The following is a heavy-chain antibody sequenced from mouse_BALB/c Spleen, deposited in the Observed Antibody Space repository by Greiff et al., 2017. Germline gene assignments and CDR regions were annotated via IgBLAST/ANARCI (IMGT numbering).Heavy chain of an antibody. Sequence: EVMLVESGGGLVKPGGSLKLSCAASGFTFSSYAMSWVRQTPEKRLEWVASISSGGSTYYPDSVKGRFTISRDNARNILYLQMSSLRSEDTAMYYCARDYYDYGSFAYWGQGTLVTVSA. CDR1: GFTFSSYA. CDR2: ISSGGST. D-gene: IGHD2-4*01. V-gene: IGHV5-6-5*01. J-gene: IGHJ3*01. CDR3: ARDYYDYGSFAY.